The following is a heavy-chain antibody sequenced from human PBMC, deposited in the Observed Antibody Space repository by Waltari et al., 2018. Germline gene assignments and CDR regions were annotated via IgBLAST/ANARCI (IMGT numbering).Heavy chain of an antibody. CDR3: AKGHYYGSGHPVDY. CDR2: ISYDGSNK. V-gene: IGHV3-30*18. J-gene: IGHJ4*02. CDR1: GFTFSSYG. Sequence: QVQLVESGGGVVQPGRSLRLSCAASGFTFSSYGMHWVRQAPGKGLEWVAVISYDGSNKYYADSVKGRFTISRDNSKNTLYLQMNSLRAEDTAVYYCAKGHYYGSGHPVDYWGQGTPVTVSS. D-gene: IGHD3-10*01.